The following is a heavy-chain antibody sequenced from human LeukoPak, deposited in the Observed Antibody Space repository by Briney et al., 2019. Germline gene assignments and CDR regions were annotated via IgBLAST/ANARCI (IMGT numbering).Heavy chain of an antibody. CDR2: ISSSTGNT. D-gene: IGHD2-2*01. CDR1: GYNFNTYG. CDR3: VRLPLGYCSSTSCLD. V-gene: IGHV1-18*01. J-gene: IGHJ4*02. Sequence: ASVKVSCKASGYNFNTYGISWVRQGPGQGLEWMGWISSSTGNTKYAQKLQDRVTMTTDTSTSTAYLYLRNLRSDDTAVYYCVRLPLGYCSSTSCLDWGQGTLVTVSS.